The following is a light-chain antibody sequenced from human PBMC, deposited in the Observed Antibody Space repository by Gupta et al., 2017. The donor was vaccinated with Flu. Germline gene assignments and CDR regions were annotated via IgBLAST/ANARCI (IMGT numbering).Light chain of an antibody. Sequence: DIQMTQSPSSLAASVGDRVTITCQASQDIGTNLNWYQHKPGKAPKLLIYGASNLESWGPSRFSGSGSATDFTFTISSLQPEDLAIYYCQQYDNLPLTFGGGTKVEIK. J-gene: IGKJ4*01. CDR2: GAS. CDR1: QDIGTN. CDR3: QQYDNLPLT. V-gene: IGKV1-33*01.